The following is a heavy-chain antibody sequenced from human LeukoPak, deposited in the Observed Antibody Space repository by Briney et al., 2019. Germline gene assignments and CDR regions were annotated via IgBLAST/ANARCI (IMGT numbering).Heavy chain of an antibody. CDR2: INHSGST. Sequence: SETLSLTCAVYGGSFSGYYWSWIRQPPGKGLEWIGEINHSGSTTYNPSLESRVTISLDTSKHQFSLRLTSVTAADTAVYFCARAAKFYFGSETYYYFDYWGQGSLVTVSS. V-gene: IGHV4-34*01. CDR3: ARAAKFYFGSETYYYFDY. CDR1: GGSFSGYY. D-gene: IGHD3-10*01. J-gene: IGHJ4*02.